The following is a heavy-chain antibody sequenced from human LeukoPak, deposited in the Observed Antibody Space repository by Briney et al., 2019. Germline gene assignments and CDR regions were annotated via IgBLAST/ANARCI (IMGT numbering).Heavy chain of an antibody. J-gene: IGHJ4*02. CDR1: GYTFTSYD. CDR2: MNPNSGNT. CDR3: ARYCSGGSCYNSPRGLDY. Sequence: ASVKVPCKAPGYTFTSYDINWVRQATGQGLEWMGWMNPNSGNTGYAQKFQGRVTMTRNTSISTAYMELSSLRSEDTAVYYCARYCSGGSCYNSPRGLDYWGQGTLVTVSS. V-gene: IGHV1-8*01. D-gene: IGHD2-15*01.